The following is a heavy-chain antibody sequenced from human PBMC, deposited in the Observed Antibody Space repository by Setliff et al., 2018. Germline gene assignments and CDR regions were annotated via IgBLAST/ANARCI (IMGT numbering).Heavy chain of an antibody. Sequence: SETLSLTCTVYGGSLSDYYWTWIRQPPGKGLEWIGEMHQSGRTKFNPSLKSRVTMSVDPSKNHFSLKVTSVTVADTAVYYCAREGPESDSSGYMDVWGQGTTVTVSS. D-gene: IGHD4-4*01. CDR1: GGSLSDYY. J-gene: IGHJ6*03. V-gene: IGHV4-34*01. CDR3: AREGPESDSSGYMDV. CDR2: MHQSGRT.